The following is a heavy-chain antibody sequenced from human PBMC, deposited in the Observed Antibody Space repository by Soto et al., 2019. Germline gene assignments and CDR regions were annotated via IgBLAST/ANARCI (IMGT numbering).Heavy chain of an antibody. CDR1: GYTFTGYY. J-gene: IGHJ1*01. CDR2: INPNSGDT. Sequence: QVQLVQSGAEVKKPGASVKVSCKTSGYTFTGYYIHWVRQAPGQGLEWMALINPNSGDTNYGHKFQGRVTLTRDTSINTVYMEVTSLRFDDTAVYYCAVAGPPFEYGGQGPLVTVSS. D-gene: IGHD6-19*01. CDR3: AVAGPPFEY. V-gene: IGHV1-2*02.